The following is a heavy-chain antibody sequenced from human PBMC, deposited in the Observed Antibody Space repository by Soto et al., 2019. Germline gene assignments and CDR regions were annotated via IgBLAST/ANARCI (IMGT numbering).Heavy chain of an antibody. V-gene: IGHV3-30-3*01. D-gene: IGHD5-12*01. Sequence: QVQLVESGGGVVQPGRSLRLSCAASGFTFSSHVMHWVRQAPGKGLEWVAVILYDGSNKYYADSVKGRFTISRDNSKNTLYLQMNSLRAEDTAVYYCARDRLPMVDSGYDYWLYYYCYHMDVWGQGTTVTVSS. CDR3: ARDRLPMVDSGYDYWLYYYCYHMDV. J-gene: IGHJ6*02. CDR1: GFTFSSHV. CDR2: ILYDGSNK.